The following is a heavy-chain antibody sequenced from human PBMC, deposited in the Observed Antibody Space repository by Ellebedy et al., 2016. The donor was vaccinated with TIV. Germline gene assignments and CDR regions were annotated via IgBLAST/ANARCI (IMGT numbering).Heavy chain of an antibody. J-gene: IGHJ3*02. V-gene: IGHV4-61*08. CDR2: IYYSGST. Sequence: MPSETLSLTCTVSGGSISSGDYYWSWIRQPPGKGLGWIGYIYYSGSTNYNPSLKSRVTISVDTSKNQVSLKLSSVTAADTAVYYCARGIFGDYGPADAFDIWGQGTMVTVSS. CDR3: ARGIFGDYGPADAFDI. CDR1: GGSISSGDYY. D-gene: IGHD4-17*01.